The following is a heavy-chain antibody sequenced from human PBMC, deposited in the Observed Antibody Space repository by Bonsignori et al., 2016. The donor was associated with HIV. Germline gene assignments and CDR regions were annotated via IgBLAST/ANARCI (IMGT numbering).Heavy chain of an antibody. CDR2: LSYDGSNK. CDR3: AKGVIGVGITIFGVEPQFDY. D-gene: IGHD3-3*01. V-gene: IGHV3-30*18. Sequence: VRQAPGKGLEWVAVLSYDGSNKYYADSVRGRFTISRDNSKNTLYLQMNSLRTEDTAVYYCAKGVIGVGITIFGVEPQFDYWGQGTLVTVSS. J-gene: IGHJ4*02.